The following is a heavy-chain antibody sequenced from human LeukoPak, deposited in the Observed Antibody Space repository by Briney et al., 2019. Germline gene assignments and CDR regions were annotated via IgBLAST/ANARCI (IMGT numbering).Heavy chain of an antibody. CDR1: GFIFSDAW. J-gene: IGHJ4*02. D-gene: IGHD1-1*01. V-gene: IGHV3-15*01. CDR3: WDTNWSADWDF. Sequence: GGSLRLSCAGSGFIFSDAWMNWVRQAPGKGLEWVGRIKSEADDGTTDYAAPVQGRFSTSREDSRNTVYLQMNSLETEDTAVYYCWDTNWSADWDFWGQGTLATVSS. CDR2: IKSEADDGTT.